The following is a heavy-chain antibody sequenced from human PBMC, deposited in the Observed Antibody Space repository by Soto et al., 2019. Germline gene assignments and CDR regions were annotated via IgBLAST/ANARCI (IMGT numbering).Heavy chain of an antibody. CDR1: GGSITTGGYY. D-gene: IGHD2-15*01. CDR3: ARTKCSGGSCYSWSLDY. J-gene: IGHJ4*02. CDR2: RYYSEST. Sequence: LSLTCTVSGGSITTGGYYWSWIRQLPGKGLEWIGHRYYSESTYYNPSLRSRVSISLDTSKNQFSLKLSFVTAADTAMYYCARTKCSGGSCYSWSLDYWGQGTPVTVSS. V-gene: IGHV4-31*03.